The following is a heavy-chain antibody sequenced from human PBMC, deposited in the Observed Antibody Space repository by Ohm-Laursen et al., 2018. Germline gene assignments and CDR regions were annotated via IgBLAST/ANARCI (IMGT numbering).Heavy chain of an antibody. Sequence: SQTLSLTCIVSGDSMSSYYWSWIRQSPGKGLQWIGYISYSGKTNYNPSLKSRVTISIDTSKNQFSLSLSSVTAADTAVYYCARYSSIVYGFDVWGQGTTVTVSS. CDR3: ARYSSIVYGFDV. D-gene: IGHD3-16*02. CDR2: ISYSGKT. J-gene: IGHJ6*02. CDR1: GDSMSSYY. V-gene: IGHV4-59*01.